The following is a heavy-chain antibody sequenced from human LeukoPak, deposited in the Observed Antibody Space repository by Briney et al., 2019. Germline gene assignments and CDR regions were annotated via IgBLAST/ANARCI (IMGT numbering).Heavy chain of an antibody. CDR3: ASLAQGYSSSTSCPRG. D-gene: IGHD2-2*01. Sequence: GASVKVSCKASGGTFSSYAISWVRQAPGQGLEWMGGIIPIFGTANYAQKFQGRVTITADESTSTAYMELSSLRSEDTAVYYCASLAQGYSSSTSCPRGWGQGTLVTVSS. CDR1: GGTFSSYA. CDR2: IIPIFGTA. V-gene: IGHV1-69*13. J-gene: IGHJ4*02.